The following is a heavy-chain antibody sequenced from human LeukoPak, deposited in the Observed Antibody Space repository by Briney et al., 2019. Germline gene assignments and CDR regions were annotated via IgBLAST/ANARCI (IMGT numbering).Heavy chain of an antibody. D-gene: IGHD4-17*01. Sequence: PSETLSLTCTVSGDSISSSSYYWGWIRQPPGKGLEWIGSIYYSGSTYYNPSLKSRVTISVDTSKNQFSLKLSSVTAADTAVYYCANYGDYDDYWGQGTLVTVSS. V-gene: IGHV4-39*07. CDR2: IYYSGST. CDR3: ANYGDYDDY. CDR1: GDSISSSSYY. J-gene: IGHJ4*02.